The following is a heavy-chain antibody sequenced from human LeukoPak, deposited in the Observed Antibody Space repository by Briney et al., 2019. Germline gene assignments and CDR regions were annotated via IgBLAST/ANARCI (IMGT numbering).Heavy chain of an antibody. J-gene: IGHJ3*02. CDR2: IYTSGST. V-gene: IGHV4-4*07. CDR3: ARPSTMIVETDAFDI. CDR1: GGSISSYY. D-gene: IGHD3-22*01. Sequence: PSETLSLTCTVSGGSISSYYWSWIRQPAGKGLEWIGRIYTSGSTNYNPSLKSRVTMSVDTSKNQFSLKLSSVTAADTAVYYCARPSTMIVETDAFDIWGQGTMVTVSS.